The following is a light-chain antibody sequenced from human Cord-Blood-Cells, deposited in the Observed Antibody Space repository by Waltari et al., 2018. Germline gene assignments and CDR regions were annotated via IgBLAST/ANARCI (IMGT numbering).Light chain of an antibody. CDR3: CSYAGSSTWV. CDR1: SSDVGSYNL. J-gene: IGLJ3*02. V-gene: IGLV2-23*01. CDR2: EGS. Sequence: QSALTQPASVSGSPGQSITISYTGTSSDVGSYNLVSWYQQHPGQAPKLMIYEGSKRPSGVSKRFSGSKSGNTASLTISGLQAEYEADYYCCSYAGSSTWVFGGGTKLTVL.